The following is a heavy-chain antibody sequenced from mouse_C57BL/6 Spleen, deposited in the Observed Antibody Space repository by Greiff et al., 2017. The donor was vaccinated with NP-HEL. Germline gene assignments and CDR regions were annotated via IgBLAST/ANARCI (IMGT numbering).Heavy chain of an antibody. J-gene: IGHJ4*01. CDR2: IYPGGGYT. CDR3: ARGGTVDAMDY. CDR1: GYTFTNYW. Sequence: QVQLQQSGAELVRPGTSVKMSCKASGYTFTNYWIGWAKQRPGHGLEWIGDIYPGGGYTNYNEKFKGKATLTADKSSSTAYMQFSSLTSEDSAIYYCARGGTVDAMDYWGQGTSVTVSS. D-gene: IGHD1-1*01. V-gene: IGHV1-63*01.